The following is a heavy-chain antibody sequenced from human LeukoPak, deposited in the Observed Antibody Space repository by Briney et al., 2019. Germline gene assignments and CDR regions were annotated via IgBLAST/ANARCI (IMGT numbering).Heavy chain of an antibody. Sequence: PGGSLRISCAASGFTFNSYAMSWVRQAPGKGLEWVSAISGSGSSTYYADSVKGRFTISRDNSKNTLYLQMNSLRAEDTALYYCAKDATVSSYWYFDLWGRGTLVTVSS. CDR3: AKDATVSSYWYFDL. J-gene: IGHJ2*01. CDR2: ISGSGSST. V-gene: IGHV3-23*01. D-gene: IGHD4-17*01. CDR1: GFTFNSYA.